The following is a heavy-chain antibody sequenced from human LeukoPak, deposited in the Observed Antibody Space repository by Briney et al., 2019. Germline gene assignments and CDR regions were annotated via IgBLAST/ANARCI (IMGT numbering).Heavy chain of an antibody. CDR1: GYTFTSYD. Sequence: ASVTVSCTASGYTFTSYDINWVRQATGQGLEWMGWMNPNSGNTGYAQKFQGRVTMTRNTSISTAYMELSSLRSEDTAVYYCARRFRVGATPNWFDPWGQGTLVTVSS. CDR3: ARRFRVGATPNWFDP. D-gene: IGHD1-26*01. V-gene: IGHV1-8*01. J-gene: IGHJ5*02. CDR2: MNPNSGNT.